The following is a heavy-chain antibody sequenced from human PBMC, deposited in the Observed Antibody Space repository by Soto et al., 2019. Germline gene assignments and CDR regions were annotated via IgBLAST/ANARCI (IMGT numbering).Heavy chain of an antibody. D-gene: IGHD4-17*01. CDR1: GGSISSSSSY. Sequence: QLQLQESGPGLVKPSETLSLTCTVSGGSISSSSSYWGWIRQPPGKGLEWIGYIYYSGSTNYNPSHKRRATISVDTSKNRFSVKLNSVTAADTAVYDCARQPRGAATVCSVIDWFDPWGQGALVTVSS. CDR2: IYYSGST. V-gene: IGHV4-39*01. CDR3: ARQPRGAATVCSVIDWFDP. J-gene: IGHJ5*02.